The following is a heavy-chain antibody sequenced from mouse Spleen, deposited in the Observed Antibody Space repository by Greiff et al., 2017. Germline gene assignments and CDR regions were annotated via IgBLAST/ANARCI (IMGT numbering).Heavy chain of an antibody. Sequence: VQLQHSGPGLVQPSHSLSITCTVSGFSLTSYGVHWVLQSPGQGLEWLGVICRGGGTAYHAAFMSRLSITKDNSKRQVFFKMNSLQSDDTAIYYCAISYGYGGAWFAYWGQGTLVTVSA. V-gene: IGHV2-5*01. D-gene: IGHD2-2*01. CDR1: GFSLTSYG. CDR3: AISYGYGGAWFAY. CDR2: ICRGGGT. J-gene: IGHJ3*01.